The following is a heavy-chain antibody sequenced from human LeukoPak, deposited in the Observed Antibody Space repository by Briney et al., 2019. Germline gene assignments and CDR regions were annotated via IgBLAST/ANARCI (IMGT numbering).Heavy chain of an antibody. D-gene: IGHD2-15*01. CDR1: GGTFSSYA. CDR2: IIPIFGTA. V-gene: IGHV1-69*05. J-gene: IGHJ4*02. CDR3: ARAKGLVAATPVY. Sequence: ASVKVSCKASGGTFSSYAISWVRQAPGQGLEWMGGIIPIFGTANYAQKFQGRVTITTDESTSTAYMERSSLRSEDTAVYYCARAKGLVAATPVYWGQGTLVTVSS.